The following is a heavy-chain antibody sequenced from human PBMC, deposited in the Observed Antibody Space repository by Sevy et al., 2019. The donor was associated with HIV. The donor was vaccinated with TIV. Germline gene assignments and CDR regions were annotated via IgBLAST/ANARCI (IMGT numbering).Heavy chain of an antibody. V-gene: IGHV3-7*01. CDR1: GFTLSNYW. CDR2: IKQDGSEK. Sequence: GGSLRLSCAASGFTLSNYWMTWVRQAPGKGLEWVATIKQDGSEKYFVDSVKGRFTISRDNAKNSLYLQLNSLRGEDTAVYYCAMGSIVGAVSDYWGQGTLVTVSS. J-gene: IGHJ4*02. D-gene: IGHD1-26*01. CDR3: AMGSIVGAVSDY.